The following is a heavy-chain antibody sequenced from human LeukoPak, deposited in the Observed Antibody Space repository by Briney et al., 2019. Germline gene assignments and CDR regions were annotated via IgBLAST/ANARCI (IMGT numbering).Heavy chain of an antibody. CDR3: ARDPRVALGATFDY. J-gene: IGHJ4*02. CDR1: GDIFSSNSAT. CDR2: AYYRSNLYN. Sequence: SQTLSLTCVLSGDIFSSNSATWNWLRQSPSRGLEWLGKAYYRSNLYNDYAVSVKIRITITPDTSKNQFSLQLNSVTPEDTAVYYCARDPRVALGATFDYWGQGTLVTVSS. D-gene: IGHD1-26*01. V-gene: IGHV6-1*01.